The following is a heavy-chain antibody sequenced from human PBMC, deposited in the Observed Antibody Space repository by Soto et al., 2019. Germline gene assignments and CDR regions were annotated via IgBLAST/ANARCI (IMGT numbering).Heavy chain of an antibody. D-gene: IGHD6-19*01. CDR2: ISAYNGNT. CDR1: GYTFPSDG. J-gene: IGHJ1*01. V-gene: IGHV1-18*01. Sequence: DSVKVSCKASGYTFPSDGISWVRQAPGQGLEWMGWISAYNGNTNYAQKLQGRVTMTTDTSTSTAYMELRSLRSDDTAVYYCARDIAVAGTGYFQHWGQGTLVTVSS. CDR3: ARDIAVAGTGYFQH.